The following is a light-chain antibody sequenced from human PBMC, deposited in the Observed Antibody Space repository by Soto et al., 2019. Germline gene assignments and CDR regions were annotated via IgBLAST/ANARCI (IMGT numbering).Light chain of an antibody. J-gene: IGLJ3*02. V-gene: IGLV2-8*01. CDR3: NSYAGRNTGV. CDR2: EVS. Sequence: QSALTQPPSASGSPGQSVTISCTGTSSDVGAYKYVSWYQQYPGKAPKLMIYEVSKRPSGVPDRFSGSKSGNTASLTVSGLQAEDEADYYCNSYAGRNTGVFGGGTKLTVL. CDR1: SSDVGAYKY.